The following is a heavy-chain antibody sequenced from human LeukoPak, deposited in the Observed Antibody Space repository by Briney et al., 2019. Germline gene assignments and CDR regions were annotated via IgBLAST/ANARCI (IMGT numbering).Heavy chain of an antibody. Sequence: GGSLRLSCAASGFTFSSYWMNWVRQAPGKGLEWISYISSSSNSIHYADSVKGRFTISRDNAKKSLYLQMNSLRDEDTAVYYCARDPRGDYYYYYGMDVWGQGTTVTVSS. CDR3: ARDPRGDYYYYYGMDV. CDR2: ISSSSNSI. D-gene: IGHD2-21*02. J-gene: IGHJ6*02. V-gene: IGHV3-48*02. CDR1: GFTFSSYW.